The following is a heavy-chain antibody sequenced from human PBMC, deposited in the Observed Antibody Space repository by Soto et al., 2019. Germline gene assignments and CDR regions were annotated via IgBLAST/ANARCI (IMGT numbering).Heavy chain of an antibody. D-gene: IGHD3-22*01. Sequence: SETLSLTCTVSGGSVNSAGSYWSWTRQPPGKGLEWIGNIYYSGSTNYNPSLKSRVTISVDTSKNQFSLKLSSVTAADTAVYYCASLRGMDRSDYYFPYFGYWGQGTLVTVSS. J-gene: IGHJ4*02. V-gene: IGHV4-61*08. CDR1: GGSVNSAGSY. CDR2: IYYSGST. CDR3: ASLRGMDRSDYYFPYFGY.